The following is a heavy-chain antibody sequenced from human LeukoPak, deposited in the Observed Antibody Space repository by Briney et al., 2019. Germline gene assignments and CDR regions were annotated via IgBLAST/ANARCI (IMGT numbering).Heavy chain of an antibody. J-gene: IGHJ6*02. CDR2: ISSSSSYI. CDR1: EFTFSSYN. Sequence: PGGSLRLSCAASEFTFSSYNMNWVRQAPGKGLEWVSSISSSSSYIYYADSVKGRFTISRDNAKNSLYLQMNSLKVEDTAVYYCARDYGDYYGMDVWGQGTTVTVSS. V-gene: IGHV3-21*01. D-gene: IGHD4-17*01. CDR3: ARDYGDYYGMDV.